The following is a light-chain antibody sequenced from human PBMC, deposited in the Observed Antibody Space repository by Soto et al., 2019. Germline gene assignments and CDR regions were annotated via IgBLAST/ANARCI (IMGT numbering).Light chain of an antibody. CDR1: PSVSSS. J-gene: IGKJ1*01. V-gene: IGKV3D-11*02. Sequence: FVVPQSPDTLSLSPGETATLSCRASPSVSSSVAWYQHKPGQSPRLVVYSGYKRSPGIPARFSGSGAGTDVILTISRLESDDFAIYYGQQRYSWLWVFGPGTKVEVK. CDR3: QQRYSWLWV. CDR2: SGY.